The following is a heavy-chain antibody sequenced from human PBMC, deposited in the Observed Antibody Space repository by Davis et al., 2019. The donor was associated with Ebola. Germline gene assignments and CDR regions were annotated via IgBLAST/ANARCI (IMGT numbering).Heavy chain of an antibody. Sequence: MPSETLSLTCAVYGGSFSGYYWSWIRQPPGKGLEWIGEIIHSRRTNYNPSLKSRVTISVDTSNNQFSLKVRSVTAADTAVYYCARGARYSSGWFDYWGQGTLVTVSS. CDR1: GGSFSGYY. V-gene: IGHV4-34*01. J-gene: IGHJ5*01. D-gene: IGHD6-19*01. CDR2: IIHSRRT. CDR3: ARGARYSSGWFDY.